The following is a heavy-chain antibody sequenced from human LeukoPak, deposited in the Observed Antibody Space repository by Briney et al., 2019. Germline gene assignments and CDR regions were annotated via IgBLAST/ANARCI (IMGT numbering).Heavy chain of an antibody. J-gene: IGHJ4*02. CDR1: GDSISTYY. Sequence: SETLSLTCTVSGDSISTYYWSWIRQPPGKGLEWIGYIYYSETTNYNPSLKSRVTISVDTSKNEASLKLSSVTAADTAVYYCARRPEDYFDYWGQGTMVTVSS. V-gene: IGHV4-59*08. CDR3: ARRPEDYFDY. CDR2: IYYSETT.